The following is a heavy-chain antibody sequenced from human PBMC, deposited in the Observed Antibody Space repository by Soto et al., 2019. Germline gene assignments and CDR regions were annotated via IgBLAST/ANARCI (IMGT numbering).Heavy chain of an antibody. CDR3: AKQRGYSSGWYGAFDI. V-gene: IGHV3-23*01. CDR1: GFTFTSYA. J-gene: IGHJ3*02. D-gene: IGHD6-19*01. CDR2: ISGSGGST. Sequence: EVQLLESGGGLVPPGGSLRLSCAASGFTFTSYAMSWVRQAPGKGLEWVSLISGSGGSTYYADSVKGRFTISRDDSKNAAYLQMDSLRAEDTAVYYCAKQRGYSSGWYGAFDIWGQGTMVTVSS.